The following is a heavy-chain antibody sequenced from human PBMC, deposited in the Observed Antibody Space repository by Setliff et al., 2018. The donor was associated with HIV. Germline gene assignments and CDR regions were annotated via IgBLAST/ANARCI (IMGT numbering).Heavy chain of an antibody. CDR1: GGSISSSSYY. Sequence: SETLSLTCTVSGGSISSSSYYWGWNRQPPGKGWEWIGSIFYSGSANYNPSLRCPVAISVDTSKNQFSLKLTSVTAADTAVYYCAREDSSYHYFDYWGQGMLVTSPQ. J-gene: IGHJ4*02. CDR3: AREDSSYHYFDY. D-gene: IGHD6-6*01. CDR2: IFYSGSA. V-gene: IGHV4-39*02.